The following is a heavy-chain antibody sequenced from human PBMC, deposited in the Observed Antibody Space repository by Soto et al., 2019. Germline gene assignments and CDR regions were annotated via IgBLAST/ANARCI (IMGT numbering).Heavy chain of an antibody. J-gene: IGHJ5*01. D-gene: IGHD6-19*01. CDR1: GGSISSSSYY. Sequence: QLQLQESGPGLVKPSETLSLTCTVSGGSISSSSYYWGWIRQPPGKGLEWIGSIYYSGSTYYNPSLKSRVTISVDTSKDPFSRKLSSVTAADTAVYYCARRGGSSGWYNSWGQGTLVTVSS. V-gene: IGHV4-39*01. CDR2: IYYSGST. CDR3: ARRGGSSGWYNS.